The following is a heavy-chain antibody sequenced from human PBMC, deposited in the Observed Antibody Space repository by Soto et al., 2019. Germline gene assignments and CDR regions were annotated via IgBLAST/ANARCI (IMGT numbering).Heavy chain of an antibody. CDR1: GFTFGDYA. Sequence: GGSLRLSCTASGFTFGDYAMSWFRQAPGKGLEWVGFIRSKAYGGTTEYAASVKGRFTISRDDSKSIAYLQMNSLKTEDTAVYYCTRALNGYSSGWYSWFDPWGQGTLVTVPQ. D-gene: IGHD6-19*01. CDR3: TRALNGYSSGWYSWFDP. J-gene: IGHJ5*02. V-gene: IGHV3-49*03. CDR2: IRSKAYGGTT.